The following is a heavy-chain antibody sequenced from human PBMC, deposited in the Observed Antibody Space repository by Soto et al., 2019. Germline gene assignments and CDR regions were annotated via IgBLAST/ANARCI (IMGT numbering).Heavy chain of an antibody. J-gene: IGHJ4*02. CDR3: ARDTASSSVAFDS. CDR2: IYYSGST. Sequence: QVQLQESGPGLVKPSETLSLTCTVSGGSISSYYWSWIRQPPGKGLEWIGYIYYSGSTNYNPSLKSRVTISVDTSKNQFSLKLSSVTAADTAVYYCARDTASSSVAFDSWGQGTLVTVSS. CDR1: GGSISSYY. D-gene: IGHD6-6*01. V-gene: IGHV4-59*01.